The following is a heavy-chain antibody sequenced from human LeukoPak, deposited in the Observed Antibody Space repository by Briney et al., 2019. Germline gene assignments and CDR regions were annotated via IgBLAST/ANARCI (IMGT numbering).Heavy chain of an antibody. J-gene: IGHJ4*02. CDR1: RFDLSYYG. V-gene: IGHV3-30*18. D-gene: IGHD3-22*01. Sequence: GGSLRLSCMGSRFDLSYYGMHWVRQAPGRGLEWLAVVSADGTETYYADSVKGRFTIFRDNSKNTLFLQMSSLRTEDTAVYYCAKGSSAYGHPTSPLFDFWGQGTLVTVSS. CDR3: AKGSSAYGHPTSPLFDF. CDR2: VSADGTET.